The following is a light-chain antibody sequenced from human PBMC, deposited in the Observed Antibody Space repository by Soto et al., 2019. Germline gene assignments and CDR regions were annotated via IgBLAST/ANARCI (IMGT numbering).Light chain of an antibody. CDR2: DVI. V-gene: IGLV2-14*03. J-gene: IGLJ2*01. CDR3: SSYTSSSTYVV. Sequence: QSVLKQPPSVSGAPGQRVTISCTGTSSDVGGYNYVSWYQQHPGKAPKLMIYDVINRPSGVSNRFSGSKSGNSASLTISGLQAEDEADYYCSSYTSSSTYVVFGGGTKVTVL. CDR1: SSDVGGYNY.